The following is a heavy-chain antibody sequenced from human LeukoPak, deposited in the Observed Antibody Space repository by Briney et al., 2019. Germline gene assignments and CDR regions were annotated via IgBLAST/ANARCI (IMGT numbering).Heavy chain of an antibody. J-gene: IGHJ4*02. D-gene: IGHD3-10*01. Sequence: PSETLSLTCTVSGGSFSSGSYYWNWIRQPPGKGLEWIGYIYNSGSSTIYNPSLKSRVTISVDTSKNQFSLRLSSVTAADTAVYFCVRDRELTYWGQGTLVTVSS. CDR1: GGSFSSGSYY. CDR2: IYNSGSST. CDR3: VRDRELTY. V-gene: IGHV4-61*01.